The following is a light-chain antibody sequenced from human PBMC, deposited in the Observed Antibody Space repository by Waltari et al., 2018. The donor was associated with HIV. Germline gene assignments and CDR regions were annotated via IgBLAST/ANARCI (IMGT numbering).Light chain of an antibody. CDR3: QQYSDSPPGT. CDR2: EGV. J-gene: IGKJ1*01. Sequence: EIVLTQSPGTLSLSPGDSVTLSCRASQSLSVRYIAWYQQRPGQPPRLLIYEGVTRATGIPDRFSGSGSVRDFSLSISRLEPEDFAVHFCQQYSDSPPGTFGQGTKVEMK. CDR1: QSLSVRY. V-gene: IGKV3-20*01.